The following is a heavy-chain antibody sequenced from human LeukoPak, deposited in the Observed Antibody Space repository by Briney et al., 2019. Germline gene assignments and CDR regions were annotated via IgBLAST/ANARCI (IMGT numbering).Heavy chain of an antibody. V-gene: IGHV3-48*01. CDR3: ARDLHRSPYSGYVGC. CDR1: GFIISSYS. D-gene: IGHD5-12*01. J-gene: IGHJ4*02. CDR2: ISSSGSTI. Sequence: GGSLRLSCAASGFIISSYSMNWVRQAPGKGLEWVSYISSSGSTIHYADPVKGRFTISRDNAKKSLYLQMNSLRVEDTAVYYCARDLHRSPYSGYVGCWGQGTLVTVSS.